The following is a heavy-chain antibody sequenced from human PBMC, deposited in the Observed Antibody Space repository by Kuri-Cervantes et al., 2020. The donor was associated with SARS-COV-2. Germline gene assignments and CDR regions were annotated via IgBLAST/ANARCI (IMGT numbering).Heavy chain of an antibody. J-gene: IGHJ4*02. Sequence: GGSLRLSCAASGFTFSSYWMHWVRQAPGKGLVWVSEISSDGTKTNYVDSVRGRFTISRDNAKSTLFLQMNSLRVEDTAVYFCTPLLAPLDFWGQGTVVTVSS. CDR1: GFTFSSYW. CDR3: TPLLAPLDF. CDR2: ISSDGTKT. V-gene: IGHV3-74*01. D-gene: IGHD2-15*01.